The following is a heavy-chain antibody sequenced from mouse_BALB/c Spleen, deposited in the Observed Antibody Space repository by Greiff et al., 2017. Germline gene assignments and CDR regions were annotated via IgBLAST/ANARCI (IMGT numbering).Heavy chain of an antibody. CDR2: ISYSGST. CDR3: ARGDNFYAMDY. V-gene: IGHV3-2*02. J-gene: IGHJ4*01. D-gene: IGHD1-3*01. Sequence: EVHLVESGPGLVKPSQSLSLTCTVTGYSITSDYAWNWIRQFPGNKLEWMGYISYSGSTSYNPSLKSRISITRDTSKNQFFLQLNSVTTEDTATYYCARGDNFYAMDYWGQGTSVTVSS. CDR1: GYSITSDYA.